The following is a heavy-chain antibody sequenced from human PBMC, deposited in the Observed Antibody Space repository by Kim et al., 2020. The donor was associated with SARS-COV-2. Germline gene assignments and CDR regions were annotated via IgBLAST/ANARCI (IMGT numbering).Heavy chain of an antibody. J-gene: IGHJ6*02. CDR3: ARSPRIHYYDSSGSYGMDV. Sequence: SVKVSCKASGGTFSSYAISWVRQAPGQGLEWMGGIIPIFGTANYAQKFQGRVTITADKSTSTAYMELSSLRSEDTAVYYCARSPRIHYYDSSGSYGMDVWGQGTTVTVSS. D-gene: IGHD3-22*01. V-gene: IGHV1-69*06. CDR1: GGTFSSYA. CDR2: IIPIFGTA.